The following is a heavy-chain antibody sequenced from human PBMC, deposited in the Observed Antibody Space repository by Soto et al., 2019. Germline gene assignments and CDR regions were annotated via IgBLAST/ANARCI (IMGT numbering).Heavy chain of an antibody. Sequence: GRTLRLSCKASGFTIRGRSMNWVRQAPGKGLEWVSYISSSSSTIYYADSVKGRFTISRDNAKNSLYLQMNSLRAEDTAVYYCARVVISGSYLDYWGQGTLVTVSS. CDR1: GFTIRGRS. CDR3: ARVVISGSYLDY. V-gene: IGHV3-48*01. J-gene: IGHJ4*02. CDR2: ISSSSSTI. D-gene: IGHD1-26*01.